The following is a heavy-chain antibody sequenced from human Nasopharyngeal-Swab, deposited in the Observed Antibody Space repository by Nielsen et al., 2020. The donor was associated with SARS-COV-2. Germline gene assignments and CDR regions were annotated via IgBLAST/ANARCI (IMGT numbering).Heavy chain of an antibody. CDR2: ITPSGST. V-gene: IGHV4-34*01. D-gene: IGHD6-13*01. CDR3: VRGVRSSWYRFYFDP. CDR1: GWSLSGYY. J-gene: IGHJ5*02. Sequence: GSLRLSCGVYGWSLSGYYWSWIRQSPGKGLEWIGEITPSGSTKYNPSPKSRVTISVDTTKNQFSVKLSSVTAAEQAVEYCVRGVRSSWYRFYFDPWGQGALVTVSS.